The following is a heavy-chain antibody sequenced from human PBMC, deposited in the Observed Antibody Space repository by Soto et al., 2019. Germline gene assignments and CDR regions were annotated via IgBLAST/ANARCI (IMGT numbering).Heavy chain of an antibody. V-gene: IGHV1-69*12. CDR1: GGTFSSYA. CDR2: IIPIFGTA. Sequence: QVQLVQSGAEVKRPGSSVKVSCKASGGTFSSYAISWVRQAPGQGLEWMGGIIPIFGTANYAQKFQGRVTITADESTSTAYVEVSSLRSEDTAVYYCAQPLGSAVAGPGRFDLWGRGTLVTVSS. D-gene: IGHD6-19*01. J-gene: IGHJ2*01. CDR3: AQPLGSAVAGPGRFDL.